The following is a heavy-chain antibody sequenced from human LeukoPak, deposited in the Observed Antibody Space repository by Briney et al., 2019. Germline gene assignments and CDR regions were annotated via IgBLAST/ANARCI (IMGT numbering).Heavy chain of an antibody. CDR1: GGSISSYY. J-gene: IGHJ4*02. CDR2: ISSSGST. D-gene: IGHD1-7*01. Sequence: SETLSLTCTVSGGSISSYYWSWIRQPAGKRLEWIGRISSSGSTNYNPSLKSRVTMSVDSSKNQFSLILISVTAADTAVYYCARDLDWNYADYWGQGTLVTVSS. CDR3: ARDLDWNYADY. V-gene: IGHV4-4*07.